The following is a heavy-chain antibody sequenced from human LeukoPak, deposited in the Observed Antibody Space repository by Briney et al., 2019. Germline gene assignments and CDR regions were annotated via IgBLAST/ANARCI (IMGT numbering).Heavy chain of an antibody. Sequence: SETLSLTCTVSGGSISSYYWSWIRQPAGKGLEWIGRIYTSGSANYNPSLKSRVTMPVDTSKNQFSLKLSSVTAADTAVYYCARTYRHPSYYYGPGSRDAFDIWGQGTMVTVSS. CDR1: GGSISSYY. J-gene: IGHJ3*02. CDR3: ARTYRHPSYYYGPGSRDAFDI. D-gene: IGHD3-10*01. V-gene: IGHV4-4*07. CDR2: IYTSGSA.